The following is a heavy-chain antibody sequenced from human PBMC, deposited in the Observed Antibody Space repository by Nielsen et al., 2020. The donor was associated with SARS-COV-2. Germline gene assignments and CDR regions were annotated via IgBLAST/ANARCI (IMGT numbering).Heavy chain of an antibody. D-gene: IGHD3-10*01. CDR3: ARNRLWFGVPGRYYYYGMDV. CDR1: GFTFSSYA. Sequence: GESLKISCAASGFTFSSYAMHWVRQAPGKGLEWVAVISYDGSNKYYADSVKGRFTISRDNSKNTLYLQMNSLRAEDTAVYYCARNRLWFGVPGRYYYYGMDVWGQGTTVTASS. J-gene: IGHJ6*02. V-gene: IGHV3-30-3*01. CDR2: ISYDGSNK.